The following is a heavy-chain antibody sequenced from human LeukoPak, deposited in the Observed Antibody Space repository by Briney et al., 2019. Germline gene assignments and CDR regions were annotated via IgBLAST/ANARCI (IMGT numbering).Heavy chain of an antibody. CDR3: ARTDSSSSHWGYYYYYMDV. J-gene: IGHJ6*03. D-gene: IGHD6-6*01. V-gene: IGHV3-53*01. Sequence: PGGSLRLSCAASGFTVSSNYMSWVCQAPGKGLEWVSVIYSGGSTYYADSVKGRFTISRDNSKNTLYLQMNSLRAEDTAVYYCARTDSSSSHWGYYYYYMDVWGKGTTVTVSS. CDR1: GFTVSSNY. CDR2: IYSGGST.